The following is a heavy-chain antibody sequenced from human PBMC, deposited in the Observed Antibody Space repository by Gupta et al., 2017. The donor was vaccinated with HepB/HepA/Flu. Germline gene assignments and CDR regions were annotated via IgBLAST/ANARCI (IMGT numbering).Heavy chain of an antibody. CDR3: ARYCSGGSCYFDY. CDR1: GGSIRSSSYY. J-gene: IGHJ4*02. Sequence: QLQLQESGPGLVKPSETLSLTCTVSGGSIRSSSYYWGWIRQPPGKGREWIGSIYYSGSTYDNPALKSRVTISVDTAKNQFSLKLSSVTAADTAVYYCARYCSGGSCYFDYWGQGTLVTVSS. CDR2: IYYSGST. D-gene: IGHD2-15*01. V-gene: IGHV4-39*01.